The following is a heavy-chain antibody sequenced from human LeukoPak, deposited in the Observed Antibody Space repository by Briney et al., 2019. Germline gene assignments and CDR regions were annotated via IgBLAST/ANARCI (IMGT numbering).Heavy chain of an antibody. V-gene: IGHV4-39*07. CDR2: IYYSGST. J-gene: IGHJ5*02. CDR3: ARTGYYDFWSGSRGWFDP. D-gene: IGHD3-3*01. CDR1: GGSISSNSNY. Sequence: SETLSLTCTVSGGSISSNSNYWGWIRQSPGKGLEWIGSIYYSGSTYYNPSLKSRVIISVDTSKNQFSLKLSSVTAADTAVYYCARTGYYDFWSGSRGWFDPWGQGTLVTVSS.